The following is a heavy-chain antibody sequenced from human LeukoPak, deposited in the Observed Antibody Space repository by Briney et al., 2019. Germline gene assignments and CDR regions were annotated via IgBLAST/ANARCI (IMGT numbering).Heavy chain of an antibody. D-gene: IGHD6-13*01. Sequence: GASVKVSCKASGYTSTSYGISWVRQAPGQGLEWMGWINAYSGDTNYAQKLQGRVTMTTDTSTSTAYMELRSLRSDDTAVYYCARHVSFSSSWYWFDPWGQGTLVIVSS. J-gene: IGHJ5*02. CDR2: INAYSGDT. V-gene: IGHV1-18*01. CDR1: GYTSTSYG. CDR3: ARHVSFSSSWYWFDP.